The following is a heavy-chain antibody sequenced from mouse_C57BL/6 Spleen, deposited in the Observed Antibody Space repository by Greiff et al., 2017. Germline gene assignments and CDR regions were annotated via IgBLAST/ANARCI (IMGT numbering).Heavy chain of an antibody. CDR2: INPYNGGT. CDR3: ARNWDEAWFAY. Sequence: EVQLQQSGPVLVKPGASVKMSCKASGYTFTDYYMNWVKQSHGKSLEWIGVINPYNGGTSYNQKFKGKATLTVDKSSSTAYMELNSLTSEDSAVYYCARNWDEAWFAYWGQGTLVTVSA. V-gene: IGHV1-19*01. CDR1: GYTFTDYY. J-gene: IGHJ3*01. D-gene: IGHD4-1*01.